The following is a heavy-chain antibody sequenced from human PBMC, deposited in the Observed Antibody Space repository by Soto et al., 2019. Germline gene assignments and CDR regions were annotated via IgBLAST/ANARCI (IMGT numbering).Heavy chain of an antibody. CDR1: EFTFGDYT. D-gene: IGHD3-22*01. CDR3: SRGGTMIVVVPDY. CDR2: IRSKTYGGTT. J-gene: IGHJ4*02. Sequence: EVQLVESGGGLVQPGRSLRLSCSASEFTFGDYTMIWVRQAPGKGLEWVGFIRSKTYGGTTEYAASLKGRFTISRDDSKSIVYLQMNILKTEDTAVYYCSRGGTMIVVVPDYWGQGTLVTVSS. V-gene: IGHV3-49*04.